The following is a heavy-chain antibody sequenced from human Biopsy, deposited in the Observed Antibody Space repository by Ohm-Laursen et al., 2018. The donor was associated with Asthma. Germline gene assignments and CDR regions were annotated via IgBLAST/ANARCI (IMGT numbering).Heavy chain of an antibody. V-gene: IGHV4-30-4*01. D-gene: IGHD4-17*01. CDR3: ARVASYGDIYFAIDV. J-gene: IGHJ6*02. Sequence: SQTLSLTCTVSRGYIRRYDHRWAWIRQPPGKGQEWNGSGFYSGTTHYSPSLARRVSISVDTSMNQFSMTLRSVTAADTAVYFCARVASYGDIYFAIDVWGPGTTVSV. CDR1: RGYIRRYDHR. CDR2: GFYSGTT.